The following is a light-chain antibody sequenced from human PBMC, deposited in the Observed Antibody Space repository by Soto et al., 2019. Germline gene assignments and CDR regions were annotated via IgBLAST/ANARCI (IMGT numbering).Light chain of an antibody. J-gene: IGKJ1*01. CDR2: KAS. CDR1: QSISSW. V-gene: IGKV1-5*03. CDR3: QQYNSYSRT. Sequence: DIQMTQSPSTLSASVGDRVTITCRASQSISSWLAWYQQKPGKAPKLLIYKASSLESGVPSRFSGSGSGAEYTITISSLQPDDFATDYCQQYNSYSRTFGQGTKVEIK.